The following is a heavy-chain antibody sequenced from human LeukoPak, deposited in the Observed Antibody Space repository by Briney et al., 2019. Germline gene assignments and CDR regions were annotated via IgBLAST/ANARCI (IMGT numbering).Heavy chain of an antibody. CDR3: AKNPRLEGWIYFDS. J-gene: IGHJ4*02. V-gene: IGHV3-23*01. CDR1: GFIFSSYG. D-gene: IGHD1-1*01. CDR2: ISGNGGTT. Sequence: GGSLRLSCAASGFIFSSYGMSWVRQAPGKGLEWVSTISGNGGTTYYADSVKGRFTISRDNSKNTLSLQMNSLTAEDTAVYYCAKNPRLEGWIYFDSWGQGILVTVSS.